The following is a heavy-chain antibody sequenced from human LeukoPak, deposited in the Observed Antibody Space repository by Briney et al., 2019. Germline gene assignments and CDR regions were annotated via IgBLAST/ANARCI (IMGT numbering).Heavy chain of an antibody. Sequence: GGSLRLSCAASGFTFSDYRMNWVRQAPGKGLEWISYISNDLSTIHYAASVKGRFTISRDNARNSLQMDSLRAEDTAVYFCARARGGRTYSETGGYPVFDNWGQGTLVTVSS. CDR3: ARARGGRTYSETGGYPVFDN. CDR2: ISNDLSTI. J-gene: IGHJ4*02. CDR1: GFTFSDYR. D-gene: IGHD2-8*02. V-gene: IGHV3-48*04.